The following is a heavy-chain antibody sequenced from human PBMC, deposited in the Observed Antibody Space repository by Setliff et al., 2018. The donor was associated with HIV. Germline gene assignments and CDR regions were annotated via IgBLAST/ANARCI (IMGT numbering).Heavy chain of an antibody. CDR3: ARGSCFNTGCLDS. V-gene: IGHV1-18*01. CDR1: GYTFTDYG. D-gene: IGHD2-2*01. J-gene: IGHJ4*02. Sequence: RASVKVSCKASGYTFTDYGISWVRQAPGQGLEWMGWISGYKGNTNYAQKFQGRVTITTDESTSTAYMELSSLRSEDTAVYYCARGSCFNTGCLDSWGQGALVTVSS. CDR2: ISGYKGNT.